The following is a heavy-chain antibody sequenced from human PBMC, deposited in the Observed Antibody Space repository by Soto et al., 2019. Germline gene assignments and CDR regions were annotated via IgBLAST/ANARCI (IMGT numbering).Heavy chain of an antibody. CDR2: IWYDGSNK. J-gene: IGHJ4*02. D-gene: IGHD3-16*01. V-gene: IGHV3-30*19. CDR1: GFTFSSYG. CDR3: ARAYEGDYFDY. Sequence: QVQLVESGGGVVQPGRSLSLSCAASGFTFSSYGIHWVRQAPGKGLEWVAVIWYDGSNKYYADSVKGRFTISRDNSKNTLYLQMNSLRAEDTAVYYCARAYEGDYFDYWGQGTLVTVSS.